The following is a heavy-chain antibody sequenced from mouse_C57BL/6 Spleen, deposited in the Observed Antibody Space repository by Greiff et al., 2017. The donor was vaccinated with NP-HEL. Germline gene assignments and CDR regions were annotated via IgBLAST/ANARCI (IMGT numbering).Heavy chain of an antibody. CDR3: ARSYGNYLLFYAMDY. J-gene: IGHJ4*01. D-gene: IGHD2-1*01. Sequence: QVQLQQPGTELVKPGASVKLSCKASGYTFTSYWMHWVQQRPGQGLEWIGNINPSNGGTNYNEKFKSKATLTVDKSSSTAYMQLSSLTSEDSAVYYCARSYGNYLLFYAMDYWGQGTSVTVSS. V-gene: IGHV1-53*01. CDR2: INPSNGGT. CDR1: GYTFTSYW.